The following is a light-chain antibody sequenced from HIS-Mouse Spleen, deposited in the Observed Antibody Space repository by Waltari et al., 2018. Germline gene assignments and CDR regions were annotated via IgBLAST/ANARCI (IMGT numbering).Light chain of an antibody. CDR2: RDS. CDR1: NIGSKH. J-gene: IGLJ2*01. V-gene: IGLV3-9*01. CDR3: QVWDSSTVV. Sequence: SYELTQPLSVSVALGQTARITCGGNNIGSKHVHWYTQKPGQAPVLVIYRDSNRPSGIPERFSGSNSGNTATLTISRAQAGDEADYYCQVWDSSTVVFGGGTKLTVL.